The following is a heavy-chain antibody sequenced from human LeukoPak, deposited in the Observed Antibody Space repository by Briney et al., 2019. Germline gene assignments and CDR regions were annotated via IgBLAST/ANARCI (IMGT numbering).Heavy chain of an antibody. V-gene: IGHV3-48*02. CDR3: ARELGYYGSGSYSPSYYYYGMDV. CDR2: NSSTGNTI. J-gene: IGHJ6*02. D-gene: IGHD3-10*01. Sequence: PGGSLRLSCAASGFTFSAYTMNWVRQAPGKGLECVLYNSSTGNTIYYADSVRGRFTISRDSAKNSLSLQMHSLRDEDTAVYYCARELGYYGSGSYSPSYYYYGMDVWGQGTTVTVSS. CDR1: GFTFSAYT.